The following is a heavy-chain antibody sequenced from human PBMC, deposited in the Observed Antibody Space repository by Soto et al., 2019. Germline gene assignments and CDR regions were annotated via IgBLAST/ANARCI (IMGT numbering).Heavy chain of an antibody. V-gene: IGHV3-21*06. CDR1: GFNFNSYT. CDR2: ISRFSDRT. J-gene: IGHJ4*02. Sequence: GGSLRLSCSASGFNFNSYTMNWVRQAPGKGLEWVSSISRFSDRTYYADSVKGRFAIFRANAENSVYLQVNSLRAEDTAVYYCARVGDYFGEFYYFDYWGQGTPVTFSS. CDR3: ARVGDYFGEFYYFDY. D-gene: IGHD3-10*01.